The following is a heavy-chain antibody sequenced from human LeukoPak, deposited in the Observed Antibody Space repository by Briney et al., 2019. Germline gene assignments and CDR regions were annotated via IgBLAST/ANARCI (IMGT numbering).Heavy chain of an antibody. J-gene: IGHJ4*02. CDR1: GSIFSDYW. D-gene: IGHD1-26*01. Sequence: QAGGSLRLSCAASGSIFSDYWMHWVRQAPGEGLVWVSRINTDGGFTRYADSVQGRFIISRDTAKNTLFLQMNSLRAEDTAVYYCAREAKVGGALQYWGQGILVTVSS. CDR3: AREAKVGGALQY. V-gene: IGHV3-74*01. CDR2: INTDGGFT.